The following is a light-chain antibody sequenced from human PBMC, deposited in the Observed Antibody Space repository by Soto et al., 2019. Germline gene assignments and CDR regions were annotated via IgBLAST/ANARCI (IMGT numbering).Light chain of an antibody. CDR3: SSYGGFNNVI. Sequence: QAVVTQPPSASGSPGQSVTISCTGTIDDVGAYHYVSWYRQFPGEAPQLIIYEVTKRPSGVPDRFSGSKSGNTASLTVSGLQADDEADYYCSSYGGFNNVIFGGGTKLTVL. CDR2: EVT. CDR1: IDDVGAYHY. J-gene: IGLJ2*01. V-gene: IGLV2-8*01.